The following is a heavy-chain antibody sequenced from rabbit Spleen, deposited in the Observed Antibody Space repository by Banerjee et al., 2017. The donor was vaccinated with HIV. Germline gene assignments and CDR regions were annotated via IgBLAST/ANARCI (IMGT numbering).Heavy chain of an antibody. V-gene: IGHV1S45*01. J-gene: IGHJ4*01. D-gene: IGHD1-1*01. CDR3: ARDFNSGFPDYFNL. CDR1: GFTLSNNS. CDR2: IDTGSSGNT. Sequence: QEQLVESGGDLVKPEGSLTLTCTASGFTLSNNSMCWVRQAPGKRPEWIACIDTGSSGNTYYASWAKGRFTISKTSSTTVTLQMTGLTAADTATYFCARDFNSGFPDYFNLWGPGTLVTVS.